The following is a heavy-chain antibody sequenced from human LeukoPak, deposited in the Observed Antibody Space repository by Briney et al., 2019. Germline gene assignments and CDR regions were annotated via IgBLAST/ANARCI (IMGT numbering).Heavy chain of an antibody. V-gene: IGHV4-61*02. Sequence: PSETLSLTCTVSGGSISSGSYYWSWIRQPAGKGLEWIGRIYTSGSTNYNPSLKSRVTISVDTSKNQFSLKLNSVTAADTAVYYCARGPNCTNGVCYGLYYYYMDVWGKGTTVTVSS. CDR1: GGSISSGSYY. J-gene: IGHJ6*03. D-gene: IGHD2-8*01. CDR3: ARGPNCTNGVCYGLYYYYMDV. CDR2: IYTSGST.